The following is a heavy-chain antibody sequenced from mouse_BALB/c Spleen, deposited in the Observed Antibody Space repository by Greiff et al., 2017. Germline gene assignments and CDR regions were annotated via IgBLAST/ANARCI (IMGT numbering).Heavy chain of an antibody. CDR2: IYPGSGST. V-gene: IGHV1-77*01. CDR1: GYTFTDYV. Sequence: VKVVESGPELVKPGASVKMSCKASGYTFTDYVISWVKQRTGQGLEWIGEIYPGSGSTYYNEKFKGKATLTADKSSNTAYMQLSSLTSEDSAVYFCAREDSYAMDYWGQGTSVTVSS. CDR3: AREDSYAMDY. J-gene: IGHJ4*01.